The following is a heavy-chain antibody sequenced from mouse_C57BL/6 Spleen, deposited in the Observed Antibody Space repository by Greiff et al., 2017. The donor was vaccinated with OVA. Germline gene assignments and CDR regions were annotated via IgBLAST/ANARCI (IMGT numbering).Heavy chain of an antibody. D-gene: IGHD2-4*01. Sequence: QVQLQQSGAELVRPGSSVKLSCKASGYTFTSYWMHWVKQRPIQGLEWIGNIDPSDSETHYNQKFKDKATLTVDKSSSTAYMQLSSLTSEDSAVYYCARCYDYDYYAMDYWGQGTSVTVSS. CDR2: IDPSDSET. CDR1: GYTFTSYW. V-gene: IGHV1-52*01. J-gene: IGHJ4*01. CDR3: ARCYDYDYYAMDY.